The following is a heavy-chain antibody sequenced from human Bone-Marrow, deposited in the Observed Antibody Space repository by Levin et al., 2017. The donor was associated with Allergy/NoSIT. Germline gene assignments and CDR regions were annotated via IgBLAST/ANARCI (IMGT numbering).Heavy chain of an antibody. J-gene: IGHJ4*02. Sequence: PGGSLRLSCAASGFSFRSFGMHWVRQAPGKGLEWVAVISYDESDKFYADSVKGRFTISRDNTTNTLYLQMNSLRTADAAVYYCAKDVVFGTSSWSLDFWGQGTLVTVSS. CDR1: GFSFRSFG. CDR2: ISYDESDK. D-gene: IGHD6-13*01. CDR3: AKDVVFGTSSWSLDF. V-gene: IGHV3-30*18.